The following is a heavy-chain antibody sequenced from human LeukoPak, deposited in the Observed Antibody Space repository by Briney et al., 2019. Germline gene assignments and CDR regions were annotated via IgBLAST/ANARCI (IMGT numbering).Heavy chain of an antibody. V-gene: IGHV1-46*01. Sequence: ASVKVSCKASGYTFTSYYMHWVRQAPGQGLEWMGIINPSGGSTSYAQKFQGRVTMTRDTSTSTAYMELRSLRSDDTAVYYCARGVNVFLAVAGVSYWYFDLWGRGTLVTVSS. J-gene: IGHJ2*01. CDR3: ARGVNVFLAVAGVSYWYFDL. D-gene: IGHD6-19*01. CDR2: INPSGGST. CDR1: GYTFTSYY.